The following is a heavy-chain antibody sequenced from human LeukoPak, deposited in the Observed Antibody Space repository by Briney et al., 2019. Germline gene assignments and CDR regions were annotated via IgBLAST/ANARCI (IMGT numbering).Heavy chain of an antibody. Sequence: GGSLRLSCAASGFTFSSYGMHWVRQAPGKGLEWVAVISYDGSNKYCADSVKGRFTISRDNSKNTLYLQMNSLRAEDTAVYYCAKGRTFDIWGQGTMVTVSS. CDR1: GFTFSSYG. CDR2: ISYDGSNK. CDR3: AKGRTFDI. J-gene: IGHJ3*02. V-gene: IGHV3-30*18.